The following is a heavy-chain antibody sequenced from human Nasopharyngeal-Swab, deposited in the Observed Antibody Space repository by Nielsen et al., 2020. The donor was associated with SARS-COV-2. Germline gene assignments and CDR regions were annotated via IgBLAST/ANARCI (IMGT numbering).Heavy chain of an antibody. V-gene: IGHV1-18*01. CDR1: GYTFTSYG. Sequence: ASVKVSCKASGYTFTSYGISWVRLAPGQGLEWMGWISAYNGRTYYAQKFQGRVTMTTDTSTSTAYMDLRSLRSDDTAVYYCARDPRGPDYWGQGTLVTVSS. D-gene: IGHD6-25*01. J-gene: IGHJ4*02. CDR3: ARDPRGPDY. CDR2: ISAYNGRT.